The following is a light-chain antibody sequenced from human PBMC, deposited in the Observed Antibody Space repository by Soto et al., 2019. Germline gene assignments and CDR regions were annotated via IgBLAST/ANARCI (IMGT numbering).Light chain of an antibody. V-gene: IGLV2-14*03. CDR1: SSDVGAYNY. CDR2: DVS. J-gene: IGLJ1*01. CDR3: SSYTSSSTYV. Sequence: QSALTQPASVSGSPGQSIAISCTGTSSDVGAYNYVSWYQQHPGKAPKLMIYDVSNRPSGVSNRFSGSKSDNTASLTISWLQAEDEADYYCSSYTSSSTYVFGTGTKLTVL.